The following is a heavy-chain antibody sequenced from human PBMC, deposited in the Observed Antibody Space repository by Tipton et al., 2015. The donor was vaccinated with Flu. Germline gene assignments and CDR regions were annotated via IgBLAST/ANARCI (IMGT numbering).Heavy chain of an antibody. CDR2: IYYSGNT. CDR1: GDSINSAGYY. Sequence: TLSLTCSVSGDSINSAGYYWSWIRQPPGKGLEWIGSIYYSGNTYYNPSLKSRVTISVDTSKNQFSLKLSSVTAADTAVYYCARDGFITMIVVVTPGAFDIWGQGTMVTVSS. CDR3: ARDGFITMIVVVTPGAFDI. D-gene: IGHD3-22*01. V-gene: IGHV4-39*07. J-gene: IGHJ3*02.